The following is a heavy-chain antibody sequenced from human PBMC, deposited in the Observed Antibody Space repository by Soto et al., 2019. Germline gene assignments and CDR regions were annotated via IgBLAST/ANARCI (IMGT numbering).Heavy chain of an antibody. CDR3: ARDPLYDYGDLSHVFDI. Sequence: SETLSLTCTVSDVSIIGHYWSWIRQPPGKGPEWIGYVHYSGSTNYNPSLTSRVTISLDTSKNQFSLKLTSVTTADTAVYYCARDPLYDYGDLSHVFDIWGQGTMVTVSS. J-gene: IGHJ3*02. CDR1: DVSIIGHY. V-gene: IGHV4-59*11. D-gene: IGHD4-17*01. CDR2: VHYSGST.